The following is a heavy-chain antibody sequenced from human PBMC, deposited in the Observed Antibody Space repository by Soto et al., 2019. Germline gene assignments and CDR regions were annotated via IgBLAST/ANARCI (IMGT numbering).Heavy chain of an antibody. V-gene: IGHV3-48*02. CDR2: TNSGSATI. CDR3: ARDNPRYHGWDV. D-gene: IGHD3-9*01. J-gene: IGHJ6*02. CDR1: GFTLSSYS. Sequence: GGSLRLSCAASGFTLSSYSMNWVRQAPGKGLEWVSYTNSGSATIYYADSVKGRFTISRDNAKNSLYLQMNSLRDEDTAVYYCARDNPRYHGWDVWGQGTTVTVSS.